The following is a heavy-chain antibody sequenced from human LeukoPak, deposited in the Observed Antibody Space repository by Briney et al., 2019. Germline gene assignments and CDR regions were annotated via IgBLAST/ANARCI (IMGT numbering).Heavy chain of an antibody. Sequence: GGSLRLSCAASGFTFSNYWMTWVRQAPGKGLEWVSSISSSSSYIYYADSVKGRFTISRDTAKNSLYLQMNSLRAEDTAVYYCARDLCSGGSCYSGGYGYWGQGALVTVSS. J-gene: IGHJ4*02. CDR2: ISSSSSYI. CDR1: GFTFSNYW. V-gene: IGHV3-21*01. D-gene: IGHD2-15*01. CDR3: ARDLCSGGSCYSGGYGY.